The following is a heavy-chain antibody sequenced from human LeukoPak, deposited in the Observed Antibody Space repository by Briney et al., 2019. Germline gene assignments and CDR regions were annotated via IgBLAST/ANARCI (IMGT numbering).Heavy chain of an antibody. CDR2: IGGSGANT. V-gene: IGHV3-23*01. D-gene: IGHD1-26*01. Sequence: GGSLRLSCAASGFTFSTYAMGWVRQAPGKGLEWVSVIGGSGANTYYADAVKGRFTMSRDNSKNTLYLQMSSLRVEDTAVYYCAKREAAIGVIDYWGQGTLVTVSS. J-gene: IGHJ4*02. CDR3: AKREAAIGVIDY. CDR1: GFTFSTYA.